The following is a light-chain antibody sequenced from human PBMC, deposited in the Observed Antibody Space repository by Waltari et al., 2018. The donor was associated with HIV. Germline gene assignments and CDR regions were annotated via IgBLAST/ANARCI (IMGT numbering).Light chain of an antibody. J-gene: IGKJ3*01. CDR2: ATS. CDR3: QKYKSAPFT. V-gene: IGKV1-27*01. CDR1: QAINNY. Sequence: DIQMTQSPSSLSASVGDRVTSTCRADQAINNYLAWYQQKPGRAPSLLIYATSTLQSGVPSRFSGSGSGTDFTLTISGLQPEDVATYYCQKYKSAPFTFGPGTKVDIK.